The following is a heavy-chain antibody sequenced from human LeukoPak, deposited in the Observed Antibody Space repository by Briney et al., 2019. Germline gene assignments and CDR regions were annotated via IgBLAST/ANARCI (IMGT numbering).Heavy chain of an antibody. J-gene: IGHJ3*02. CDR2: IYHSGGT. D-gene: IGHD2-2*01. V-gene: IGHV4-4*02. Sequence: SETLSLTCAVSGDSISAYNWWWSWVRQPPGKGLEWSGEIYHSGGTNYNPSLKSRVTISVDKSKNQLSLDLNSVTAADTAVYYCAREYCTSTTCSDAFEIWGQGTMVTVS. CDR3: AREYCTSTTCSDAFEI. CDR1: GDSISAYNW.